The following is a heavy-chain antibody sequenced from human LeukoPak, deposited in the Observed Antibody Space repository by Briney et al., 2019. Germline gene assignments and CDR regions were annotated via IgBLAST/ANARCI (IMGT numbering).Heavy chain of an antibody. CDR3: ARGGGASDY. Sequence: GGSLRLSCAASRFTFSSYAMSWVRQAPGKGLEWVSAISGSGDNTYYTDSVKGRFTISRDNSKNTLYLQMNSLRAEDTAVYYCARGGGASDYWGQGTLVTVSS. CDR2: ISGSGDNT. J-gene: IGHJ4*02. CDR1: RFTFSSYA. D-gene: IGHD3-16*01. V-gene: IGHV3-23*01.